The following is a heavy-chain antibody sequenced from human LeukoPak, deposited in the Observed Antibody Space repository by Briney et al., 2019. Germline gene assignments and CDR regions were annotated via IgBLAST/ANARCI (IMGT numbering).Heavy chain of an antibody. Sequence: SETLSLTCTVSGGSISSGGYYWSWIRQHPGKGLEWIGYIYYSGSTYYNPSLKSRVTISVDTSKNQFSLKLSSVTAADTAVYYCARGGDDSSGYSGLGYWGQGTLVTVSS. CDR3: ARGGDDSSGYSGLGY. J-gene: IGHJ4*02. CDR1: GGSISSGGYY. CDR2: IYYSGST. D-gene: IGHD3-22*01. V-gene: IGHV4-31*03.